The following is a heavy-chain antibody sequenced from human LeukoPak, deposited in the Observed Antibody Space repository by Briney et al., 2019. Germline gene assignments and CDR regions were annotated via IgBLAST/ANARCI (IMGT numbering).Heavy chain of an antibody. CDR3: ANPGLYRPFDY. CDR2: ISGSGGST. D-gene: IGHD3/OR15-3a*01. Sequence: GGSLRLSCAASGFTFSSYAMSWVRQAPGKGLEWVSAISGSGGSTYYADSVKGRFAISRDNSKNTLYLQMNSLRAEDTAVYYCANPGLYRPFDYWGQGTLVTVSS. V-gene: IGHV3-23*01. J-gene: IGHJ4*02. CDR1: GFTFSSYA.